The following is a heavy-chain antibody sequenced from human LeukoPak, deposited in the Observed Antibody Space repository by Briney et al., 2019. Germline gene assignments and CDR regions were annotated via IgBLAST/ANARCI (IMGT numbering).Heavy chain of an antibody. CDR3: ARQGDSRGYSTLDY. CDR1: GYSISSGYY. Sequence: KPSETLSLTCAVSGYSISSGYYWGWIRQPPGEGLEWIGSIYHSGSTYYNPSLKSRVTISVDTSKNQFALNLSSVTAADTAVYYCARQGDSRGYSTLDYWGQGTLVTVSS. J-gene: IGHJ4*02. CDR2: IYHSGST. V-gene: IGHV4-38-2*01. D-gene: IGHD3-22*01.